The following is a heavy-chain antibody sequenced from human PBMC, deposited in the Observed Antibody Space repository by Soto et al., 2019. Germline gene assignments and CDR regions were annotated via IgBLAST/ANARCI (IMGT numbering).Heavy chain of an antibody. V-gene: IGHV6-1*01. CDR2: TYYRSKWYN. CDR1: GDSVSSNSAA. D-gene: IGHD6-19*01. CDR3: ARHSWAGGSGWYVDWFDP. J-gene: IGHJ5*02. Sequence: SQTLSLTCAISGDSVSSNSAAWNWIRQSPSRGLEWLGRTYYRSKWYNDYAVSVKSRITINPDTSKNQFSLQLNSVTPEDTAVYYCARHSWAGGSGWYVDWFDPWGQGTLVTVSS.